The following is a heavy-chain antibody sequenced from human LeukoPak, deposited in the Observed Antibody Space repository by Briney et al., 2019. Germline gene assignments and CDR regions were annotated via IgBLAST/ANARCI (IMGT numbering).Heavy chain of an antibody. CDR2: ISSSSSYI. CDR1: GFTFSSYS. J-gene: IGHJ6*03. Sequence: GGSLRLSCAASGFTFSSYSMNSVRGAPGKGLEWVSSISSSSSYIYYAASVKGRFPISRDNAKTSLYLQMNSLRAEDTAVYYCARRLDYYYYMDVWGKGTTVTVSS. CDR3: ARRLDYYYYMDV. V-gene: IGHV3-21*01.